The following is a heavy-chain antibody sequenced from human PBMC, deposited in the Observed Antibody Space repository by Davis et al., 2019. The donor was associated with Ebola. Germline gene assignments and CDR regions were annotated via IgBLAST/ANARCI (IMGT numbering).Heavy chain of an antibody. V-gene: IGHV3-23*01. CDR1: GFTFSSYA. Sequence: GESLKISCAASGFTFSSYAMSWVRQAPGKGLEWVSTISGGTTYYADSVKGRFTISRDNSKNTLYLQMNSLQVEDTAIYYCARDFDRVREWGQGTLVTVSS. CDR2: ISGGTT. J-gene: IGHJ4*02. CDR3: ARDFDRVRE. D-gene: IGHD3-22*01.